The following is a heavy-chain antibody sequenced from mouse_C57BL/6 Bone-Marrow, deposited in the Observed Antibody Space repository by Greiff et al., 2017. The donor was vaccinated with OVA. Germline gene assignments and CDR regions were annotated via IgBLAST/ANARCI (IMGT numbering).Heavy chain of an antibody. V-gene: IGHV5-17*01. CDR3: ARVGIYDGYPAWFAY. D-gene: IGHD2-3*01. CDR2: ISSGSSTI. CDR1: GFTFSDYG. J-gene: IGHJ3*01. Sequence: EVKLMESGGGLVKPGGSLKLSCAASGFTFSDYGMHWVRQAPEKGLEWVAYISSGSSTIYYADTVKGRFTISRDNAKNTLFLQITSLRSEDTAMYYCARVGIYDGYPAWFAYWGQGTLVTVSA.